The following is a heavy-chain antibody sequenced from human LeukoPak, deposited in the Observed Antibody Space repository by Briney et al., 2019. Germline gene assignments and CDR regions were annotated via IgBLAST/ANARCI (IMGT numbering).Heavy chain of an antibody. J-gene: IGHJ4*02. CDR1: GGSISSSSYY. V-gene: IGHV4-39*01. CDR2: IYYSGST. CDR3: ARHAYYDFWSGYYTSDYFDY. D-gene: IGHD3-3*01. Sequence: PSETLSLTCTVSGGSISSSSYYWGWIRQPPGKGLAWIGSIYYSGSTYYNPSLKSRVTISVDTSKNQFSLKLSSVTAADTAVYYCARHAYYDFWSGYYTSDYFDYWGQGTLVTVSS.